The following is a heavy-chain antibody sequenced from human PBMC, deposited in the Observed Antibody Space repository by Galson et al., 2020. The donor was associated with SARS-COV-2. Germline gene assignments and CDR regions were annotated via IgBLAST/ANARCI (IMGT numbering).Heavy chain of an antibody. D-gene: IGHD6-19*01. J-gene: IGHJ2*01. Sequence: GESLKISCEGSGYSFTSYWIGWVRQMPGKGLEWMGIIYPGDSETRYSPSFQGQVTISDDKSNSTAYLQRSSLKAADTAMYYCASTGSGWYEWYFDLCGRGTLVTVSS. CDR3: ASTGSGWYEWYFDL. CDR1: GYSFTSYW. CDR2: IYPGDSET. V-gene: IGHV5-51*01.